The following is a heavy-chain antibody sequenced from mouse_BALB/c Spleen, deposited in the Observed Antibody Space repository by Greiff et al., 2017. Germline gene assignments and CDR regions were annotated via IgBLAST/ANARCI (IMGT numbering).Heavy chain of an antibody. J-gene: IGHJ4*01. CDR1: GFTFSSVG. V-gene: IGHV5-17*02. D-gene: IGHD2-10*02. CDR2: ISSGSSTI. Sequence: DVQLVESGGGLVQPGGSRKLSCAASGFTFSSVGMHWVRQAPEKGLEWVAYISSGSSTIYYADTVKGRFTISRDNPKNTLFLQMTSLRSEDTAMYYCARPYGPYAMDYWGQGTSVTVSS. CDR3: ARPYGPYAMDY.